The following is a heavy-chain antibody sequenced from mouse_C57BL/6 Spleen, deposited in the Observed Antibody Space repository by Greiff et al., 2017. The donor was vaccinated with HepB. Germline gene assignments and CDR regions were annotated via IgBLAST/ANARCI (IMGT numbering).Heavy chain of an antibody. CDR2: INPSNGGT. V-gene: IGHV1-53*01. CDR3: ARKRVYYGSSFPYWYFDV. CDR1: GYTFTSYW. D-gene: IGHD1-1*01. J-gene: IGHJ1*03. Sequence: VKLQQPGTELVKPGASVKLSCKASGYTFTSYWMHWVKQRPGQGLEWIGNINPSNGGTNYNEKFKSKATLTVDKSSSTAYMQLSSLTSEDSAVYYCARKRVYYGSSFPYWYFDVWGTGTTVTVSS.